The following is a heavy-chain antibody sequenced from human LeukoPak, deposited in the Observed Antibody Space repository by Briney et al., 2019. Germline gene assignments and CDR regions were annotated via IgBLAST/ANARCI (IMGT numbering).Heavy chain of an antibody. Sequence: ASVKVSCKASGYTFTGYYIHWVRQAPGQGLEWMGWINPNSGGTNYAQKFQGRVTMTRDTSISTAYMELSRLRSDDTAVYYRAREFDGGPIDPWGQGTLVTVSS. CDR3: AREFDGGPIDP. CDR1: GYTFTGYY. CDR2: INPNSGGT. D-gene: IGHD3-16*01. V-gene: IGHV1-2*02. J-gene: IGHJ5*02.